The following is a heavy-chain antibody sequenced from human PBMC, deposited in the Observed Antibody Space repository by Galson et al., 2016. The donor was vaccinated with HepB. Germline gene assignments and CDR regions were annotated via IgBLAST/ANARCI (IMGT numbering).Heavy chain of an antibody. CDR1: GHTFTDFP. D-gene: IGHD3-16*01. V-gene: IGHV1/OR15-3*01. Sequence: SLRLSCAASGHTFTDFPMNWVRQSPGQRLEWVGWINTASDDTYYSQSVKGRFTVTRDKSPNTSYMHLNSVRDVDTATYHCAMGGASEFWGQGTRATVSS. J-gene: IGHJ4*02. CDR2: INTASDDT. CDR3: AMGGASEF.